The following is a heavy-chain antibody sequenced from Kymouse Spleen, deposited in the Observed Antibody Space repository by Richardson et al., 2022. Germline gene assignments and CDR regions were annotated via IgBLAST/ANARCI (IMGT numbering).Heavy chain of an antibody. V-gene: IGHV3-13*01. CDR3: ARGGSSSYYYYGMDV. J-gene: IGHJ6*02. D-gene: IGHD6-6*01. CDR2: IGTAGDT. Sequence: EVQLVESGGGLVQPGGSLRLSCAASGFTFSSYDMHWVRQATGKGLEWVSAIGTAGDTYYPGSVKGRFTISRENAKNSLYLQMNSLRAGDTAVYYCARGGSSSYYYYGMDVWGQGTTVTVSS. CDR1: GFTFSSYD.